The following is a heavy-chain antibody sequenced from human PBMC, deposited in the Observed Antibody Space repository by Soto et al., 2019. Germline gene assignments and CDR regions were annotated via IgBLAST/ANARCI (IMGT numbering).Heavy chain of an antibody. V-gene: IGHV3-15*01. J-gene: IGHJ6*02. CDR3: STDIGIYGLDI. D-gene: IGHD1-26*01. CDR1: GFSFTNAW. CDR2: IKSKTDGGTA. Sequence: EVQLVESGGGFVQPGGSLRLSGLASGFSFTNAWMIWVRQAQGKGPEWVGRIKSKTDGGTADYAAPVKGRFTISRDDSQNTLYLHMDSLKTEDTALYHCSTDIGIYGLDIWGQGTTVTVSS.